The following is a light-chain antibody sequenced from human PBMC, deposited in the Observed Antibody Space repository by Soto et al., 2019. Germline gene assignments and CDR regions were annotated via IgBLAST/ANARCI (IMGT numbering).Light chain of an antibody. J-gene: IGKJ2*01. CDR1: ETISAD. CDR3: QHYHNFPRT. V-gene: IGKV3-15*01. CDR2: AAS. Sequence: ISMTHSPPPLSPSPAGRVTFSCEASETISADLAWDRHRPGQAPRLHIYAASTRAHGVPARFSGSRSGTDFTLAIANLQPEDFVLYYCQHYHNFPRTFGQGTKLEIK.